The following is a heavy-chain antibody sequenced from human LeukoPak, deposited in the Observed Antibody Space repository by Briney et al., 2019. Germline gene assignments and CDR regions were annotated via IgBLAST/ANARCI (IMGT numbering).Heavy chain of an antibody. CDR3: AKDKVPDGKWDIDY. D-gene: IGHD1-26*01. J-gene: IGHJ4*02. CDR2: LAAASGTR. Sequence: PRGSLRLSCAASVFLFSTYTVNWVRQAPGQGLEWVAALAAASGTRYYANSVKGRFTISRDNSKNTVFLQMNSLRVEDTTVYYCAKDKVPDGKWDIDYWGQGTLVTVSS. V-gene: IGHV3-23*01. CDR1: VFLFSTYT.